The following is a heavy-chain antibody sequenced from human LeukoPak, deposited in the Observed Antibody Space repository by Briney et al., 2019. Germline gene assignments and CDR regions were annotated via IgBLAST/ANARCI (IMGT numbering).Heavy chain of an antibody. V-gene: IGHV3-30-3*01. CDR3: ASTQGGGAPVVDAFDI. J-gene: IGHJ3*02. Sequence: QPGGSLRLSCAASGFTFSSYAMHWVRQAPGKGLEWVAVISYDGSNKYYADSVKGRFIISRDNAKNSVYLQMNSLRAEDTAVYYCASTQGGGAPVVDAFDIWGQGTMVTVSS. CDR2: ISYDGSNK. CDR1: GFTFSSYA. D-gene: IGHD1-26*01.